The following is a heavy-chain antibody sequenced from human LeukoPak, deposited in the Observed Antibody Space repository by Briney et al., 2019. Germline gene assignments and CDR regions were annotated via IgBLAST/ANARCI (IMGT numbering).Heavy chain of an antibody. CDR3: ARERQGSAGEFDY. Sequence: GGSLRLSCVASGFPFSSYWMTWVRQAPGKGLEWVANIKQDGSKKSYVDSVKGRFTISRDNAKNSLYLQMNSLRAEDMALYYCARERQGSAGEFDYWGQGTLVTVSS. D-gene: IGHD2-15*01. CDR2: IKQDGSKK. CDR1: GFPFSSYW. V-gene: IGHV3-7*03. J-gene: IGHJ4*02.